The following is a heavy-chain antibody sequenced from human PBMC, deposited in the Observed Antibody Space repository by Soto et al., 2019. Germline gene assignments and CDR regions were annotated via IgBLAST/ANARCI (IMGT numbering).Heavy chain of an antibody. J-gene: IGHJ4*02. CDR2: INHSGST. V-gene: IGHV4-34*01. CDR3: ARVVGTYYYGSGSLYPRYFEY. CDR1: GGSFSGYY. Sequence: ETLSLTCAVYGGSFSGYYWSWIRQPPGKGLEWIGEINHSGSTNYNPSLKSRVTISVDTSKNQFSLKLSSVTAADTAVYYCARVVGTYYYGSGSLYPRYFEYWGEGTLVTVS. D-gene: IGHD3-10*01.